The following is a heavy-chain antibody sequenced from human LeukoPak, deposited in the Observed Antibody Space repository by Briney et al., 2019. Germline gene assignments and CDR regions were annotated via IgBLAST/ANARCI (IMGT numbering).Heavy chain of an antibody. J-gene: IGHJ4*02. Sequence: SETLSLTCSVSGGSISSSSYYWGWIRQPPGKRLEWIGSIYYSGSTYYNPSLKSRVTISVDTSKNQFSLKLSSVTAADTAVYYCAREIAAAGAELFDYWGQGTLVTVSS. CDR2: IYYSGST. D-gene: IGHD6-13*01. V-gene: IGHV4-39*07. CDR1: GGSISSSSYY. CDR3: AREIAAAGAELFDY.